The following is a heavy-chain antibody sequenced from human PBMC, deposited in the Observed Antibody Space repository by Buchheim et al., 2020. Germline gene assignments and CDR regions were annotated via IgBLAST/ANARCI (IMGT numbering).Heavy chain of an antibody. V-gene: IGHV3-23*01. CDR1: GFTFSSYA. Sequence: EVQLLESGGGLVQPGGSLRLSCAASGFTFSSYAMSWVRQAPGKGLEWVSAISGSGGSTYYADSVKGRFTISRDNSKNTLYLQMNSLRAEDTAVYYCAKDRGVSTIFGVVSRPFDYWGQGTL. D-gene: IGHD3-3*01. J-gene: IGHJ4*02. CDR2: ISGSGGST. CDR3: AKDRGVSTIFGVVSRPFDY.